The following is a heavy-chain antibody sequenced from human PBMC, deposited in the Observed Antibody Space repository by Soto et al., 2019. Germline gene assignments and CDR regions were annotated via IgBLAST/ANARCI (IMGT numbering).Heavy chain of an antibody. J-gene: IGHJ6*02. Sequence: PGGSLRLSCTASGFTFGDYAMSWFRQAPGEGLEWVGFIRSKAYGGTTEYAASVKGRFTISRDDSKSIAYLQMNSLKTEDTAVYYCTRDLYDSSGYYYVRSRYYYYGMDVWGQGTTVT. CDR1: GFTFGDYA. CDR2: IRSKAYGGTT. D-gene: IGHD3-22*01. V-gene: IGHV3-49*03. CDR3: TRDLYDSSGYYYVRSRYYYYGMDV.